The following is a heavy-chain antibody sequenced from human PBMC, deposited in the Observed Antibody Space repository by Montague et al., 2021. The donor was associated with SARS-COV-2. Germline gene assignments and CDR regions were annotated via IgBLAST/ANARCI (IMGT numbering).Heavy chain of an antibody. CDR2: VNQSGTT. J-gene: IGHJ3*01. D-gene: IGHD2-2*01. Sequence: SETLSLTCAISGGSFSNYYWSWIRQPPGKGLEWIGEVNQSGTTIYNPSVKSGVTISEDASKNQFYLRLNSVTAADTAVYYCARGRRPGVVPGAGPAGRAFAFWGQGTMVTVSS. V-gene: IGHV4-34*01. CDR1: GGSFSNYY. CDR3: ARGRRPGVVPGAGPAGRAFAF.